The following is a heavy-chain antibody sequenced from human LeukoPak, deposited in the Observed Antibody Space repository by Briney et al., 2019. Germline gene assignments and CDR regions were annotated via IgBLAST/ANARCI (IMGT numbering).Heavy chain of an antibody. Sequence: GGSLRLSCAPCCFAPGFTFRDYAVSWVRQAPGKGPEWVASVNGRGATTYYADSVRGRFTISRDNSKNTVYLQMISLGADDTAVYFCAKAPATGEGYYFYYMDVWGKGTTVTVSS. D-gene: IGHD7-27*01. V-gene: IGHV3-23*01. J-gene: IGHJ6*03. CDR3: AKAPATGEGYYFYYMDV. CDR2: VNGRGATT. CDR1: GFTFRDYA.